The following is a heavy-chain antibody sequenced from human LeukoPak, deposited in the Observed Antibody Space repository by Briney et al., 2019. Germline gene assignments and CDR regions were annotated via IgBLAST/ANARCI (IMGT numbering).Heavy chain of an antibody. CDR3: AKGSYCSGGSCYSIAYFDY. J-gene: IGHJ4*02. V-gene: IGHV3-9*01. Sequence: PGRSLRLSCAASGFTFDDYAMHWVRQAPGKGLEWVSGISWNSGSIGYADSVKGRFTISRDNAKNSLYLQMNSLRAEDTALYYWAKGSYCSGGSCYSIAYFDYWGQGTLVTVSS. CDR2: ISWNSGSI. D-gene: IGHD2-15*01. CDR1: GFTFDDYA.